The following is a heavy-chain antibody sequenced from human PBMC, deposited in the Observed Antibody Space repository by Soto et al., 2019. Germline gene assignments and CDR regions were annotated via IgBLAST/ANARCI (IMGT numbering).Heavy chain of an antibody. J-gene: IGHJ4*02. Sequence: EVQLVESGGGLVQPGGSLRLSCAASGFTFSMYWMSWVRQAPGKGLEWVANINQDGTANYYVDSLEGRSTISRDNAKNSLYVQMSSLRAEDTAVYSCASSDPKGSVDYWRQGTLVTVSS. D-gene: IGHD6-19*01. V-gene: IGHV3-7*01. CDR3: ASSDPKGSVDY. CDR2: INQDGTAN. CDR1: GFTFSMYW.